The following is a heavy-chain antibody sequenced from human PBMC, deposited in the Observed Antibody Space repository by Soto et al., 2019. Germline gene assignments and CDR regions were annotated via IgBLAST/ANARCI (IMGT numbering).Heavy chain of an antibody. CDR3: AKDSSSSYVWYFDL. Sequence: GGSLRLSCAASGFTFDDYAMHWVRQAPGKGLEWVSGISWNSGSIGYADSVKGRFTISRDNAKNSLYLQMNSLRAEDTALYYCAKDSSSSYVWYFDLWGRGTLVTVSS. V-gene: IGHV3-9*01. CDR2: ISWNSGSI. D-gene: IGHD6-6*01. CDR1: GFTFDDYA. J-gene: IGHJ2*01.